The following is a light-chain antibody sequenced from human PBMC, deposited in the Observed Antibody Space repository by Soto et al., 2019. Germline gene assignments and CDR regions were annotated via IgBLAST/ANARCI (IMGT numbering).Light chain of an antibody. CDR3: SSYAGSSNLV. CDR1: SSDVGGYDY. CDR2: EVN. V-gene: IGLV2-8*01. J-gene: IGLJ2*01. Sequence: QSVLAQPPSASGSPGQSVTISCTGTSSDVGGYDYVSWYQKHPDKAPRLMIFEVNKRPSGVPDRFSGSKSGNTASLTVSGLQAEDEGEYYCSSYAGSSNLVFGGGTQLTVL.